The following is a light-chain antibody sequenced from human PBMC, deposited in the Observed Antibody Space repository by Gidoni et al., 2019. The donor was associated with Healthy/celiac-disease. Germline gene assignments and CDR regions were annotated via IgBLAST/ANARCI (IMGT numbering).Light chain of an antibody. CDR2: GNS. V-gene: IGLV1-40*01. CDR3: QSYDSSLSASRAV. Sequence: QSVLTQPPSVSGAPGQRVTISCTGSSPSIGAGYDVPWYQQLPGTAPKLLIYGNSNRPSGVPDRFSGSKSGTSASLAITGLQAEDEADYYCQSYDSSLSASRAVFGGGTKLTVL. CDR1: SPSIGAGYD. J-gene: IGLJ2*01.